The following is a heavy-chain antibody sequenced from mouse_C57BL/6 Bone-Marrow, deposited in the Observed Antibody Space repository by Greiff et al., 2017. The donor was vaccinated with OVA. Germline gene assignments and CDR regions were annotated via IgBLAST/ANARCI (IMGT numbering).Heavy chain of an antibody. CDR2: INSDGGST. Sequence: EVKLMESGGGLVQPGESLKLSCESNEYEFPSHDMSWVSKTPEKRLELVAAINSDGGSTYYPDNMERRFIISRDNTKKTLYLHMSSLRSEDTAVYYCASLDSSGAMDYWGQGTSVTVSS. CDR3: ASLDSSGAMDY. V-gene: IGHV5-2*01. J-gene: IGHJ4*01. CDR1: EYEFPSHD. D-gene: IGHD3-2*02.